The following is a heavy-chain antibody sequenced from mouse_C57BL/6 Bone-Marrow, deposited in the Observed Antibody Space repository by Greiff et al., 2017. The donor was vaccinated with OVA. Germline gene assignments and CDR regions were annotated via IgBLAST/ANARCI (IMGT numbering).Heavy chain of an antibody. CDR3: SRWFPFAY. CDR2: IDPSDSDT. CDR1: GYTFTSYW. D-gene: IGHD2-2*01. Sequence: QVQLQQPGAELVRPGSSVKLSCKASGYTFTSYWMHWVKQRPIQGLEWIGNIDPSDSDTHYNQKFKDKATLTVDKSSSTAYKQLSSLTSEDSAVYYCSRWFPFAYWGQGTLVTVSA. J-gene: IGHJ3*01. V-gene: IGHV1-52*01.